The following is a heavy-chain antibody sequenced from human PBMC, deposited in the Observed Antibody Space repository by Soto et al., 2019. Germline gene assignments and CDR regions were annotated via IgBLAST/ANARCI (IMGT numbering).Heavy chain of an antibody. CDR2: ISYDGSNK. D-gene: IGHD1-7*01. J-gene: IGHJ5*02. CDR3: ARGDNWNYGWFDP. Sequence: GGSLRLSCAASGFTFSSYGMHWVRQAPGKGLEWVAVISYDGSNKYYADSVKGRFTISRDNSKNTLYLQMNSLRAEDTAVYYCARGDNWNYGWFDPWGQGTLVTVSS. CDR1: GFTFSSYG. V-gene: IGHV3-30*03.